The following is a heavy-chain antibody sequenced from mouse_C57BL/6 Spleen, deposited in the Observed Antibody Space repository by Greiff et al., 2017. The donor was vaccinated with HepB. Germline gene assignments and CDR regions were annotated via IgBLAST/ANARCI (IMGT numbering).Heavy chain of an antibody. CDR2: IRSKSNNYAT. Sequence: EAGGGLVQPKGSLKLSCAASGFSFNTYAMNWVRQAPGKGLEWVARIRSKSNNYATYYADSVKDRFTISRDDSESMLYLQMNNLKTEDTAMYYCVRRWFAYWGQGTLVTVSA. CDR3: VRRWFAY. V-gene: IGHV10-1*01. CDR1: GFSFNTYA. J-gene: IGHJ3*01.